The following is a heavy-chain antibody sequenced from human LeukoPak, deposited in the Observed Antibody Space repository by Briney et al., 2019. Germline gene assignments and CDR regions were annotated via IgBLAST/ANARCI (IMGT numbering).Heavy chain of an antibody. V-gene: IGHV3-66*01. J-gene: IGHJ4*02. CDR1: GFTVSSNY. Sequence: GGSLRLSCAASGFTVSSNYMSWVRQAPGKGLEWVSVIYSGGSTYYADSVKGRFTISRDNAKNSLYLQMNSLRAEDTAVYYCARTMATIDFDYWGQGTLVTVSS. D-gene: IGHD5-12*01. CDR2: IYSGGST. CDR3: ARTMATIDFDY.